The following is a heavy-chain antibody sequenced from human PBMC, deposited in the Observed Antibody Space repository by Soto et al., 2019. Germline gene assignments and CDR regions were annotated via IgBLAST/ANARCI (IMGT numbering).Heavy chain of an antibody. V-gene: IGHV3-30*18. CDR1: GFTFSIYG. CDR2: ISDDGSNK. D-gene: IGHD5-18*01. CDR3: AKGSTAMTYFDY. Sequence: QVQLVESGGGVVQPGRSLRLSCAASGFTFSIYGMHCVRQAPGKGLEWVAVISDDGSNKYYAASVKGRFTISRDNSKNTLYLQMNSLIAEDTAVYYCAKGSTAMTYFDYWGQGTLVTVSS. J-gene: IGHJ4*02.